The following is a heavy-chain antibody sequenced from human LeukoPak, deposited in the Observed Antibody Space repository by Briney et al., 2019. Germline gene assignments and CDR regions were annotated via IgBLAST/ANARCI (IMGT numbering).Heavy chain of an antibody. V-gene: IGHV3-7*01. D-gene: IGHD5-12*01. CDR3: ARGGGYSGYENWFDP. J-gene: IGHJ5*02. CDR2: IKQDGSEK. Sequence: GGSLRLSCPASGFTFSRYWMSWVRQAPGKGLEWVANIKQDGSEKYYVDSVKGRFTISRDNAKNSLYLQMNSLRAEDTAVYYCARGGGYSGYENWFDPWGQGTLVTVSS. CDR1: GFTFSRYW.